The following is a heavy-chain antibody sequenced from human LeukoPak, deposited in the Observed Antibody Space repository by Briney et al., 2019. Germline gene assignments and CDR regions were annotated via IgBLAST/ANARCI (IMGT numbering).Heavy chain of an antibody. CDR1: GESFSGNI. D-gene: IGHD1-26*01. V-gene: IGHV4-34*01. CDR3: ARGGGGAKAFYFDY. Sequence: SETLSLTCAVSGESFSGNIWTWIRQSPRKGLEWIGEIDNNGITNYNPSLKSRVTMSVDTTRKRFSLRLTSESAADTGVYYCARGGGGAKAFYFDYWGQGSLVTVSS. J-gene: IGHJ4*02. CDR2: IDNNGIT.